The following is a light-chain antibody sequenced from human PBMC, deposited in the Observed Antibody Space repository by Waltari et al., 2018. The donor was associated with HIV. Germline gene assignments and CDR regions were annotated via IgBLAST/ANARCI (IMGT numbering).Light chain of an antibody. V-gene: IGLV1-47*01. CDR2: RNN. CDR1: SLHTGSNF. CDR3: AAWDDSLSGFYV. J-gene: IGLJ1*01. Sequence: QSVLTQPPSASGTPGQRVTIRCSGSSLHTGSNFVYWYQQLPGAAPKLLIYRNNQRPSGVPDRFSGSKSGTSASLAISGLRSEDEADYYCAAWDDSLSGFYVVGTGTKVTVL.